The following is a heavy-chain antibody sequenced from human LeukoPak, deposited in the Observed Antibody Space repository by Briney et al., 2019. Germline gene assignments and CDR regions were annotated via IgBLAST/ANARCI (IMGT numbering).Heavy chain of an antibody. CDR1: GFTFSSYA. Sequence: QSGGSLRLSCAASGFTFSSYAMSWVRQAPGKGLEWVSAISGSGGSTYYADSVKGRFTISRDNSKNTLYLQMNSLRAEDTAVYYCAGRARAASSLLIFDYWGQGALVTVSS. D-gene: IGHD2-8*01. V-gene: IGHV3-23*01. CDR3: AGRARAASSLLIFDY. J-gene: IGHJ4*02. CDR2: ISGSGGST.